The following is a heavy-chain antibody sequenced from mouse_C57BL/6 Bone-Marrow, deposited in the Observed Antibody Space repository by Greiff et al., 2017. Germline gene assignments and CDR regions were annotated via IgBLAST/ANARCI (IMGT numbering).Heavy chain of an antibody. J-gene: IGHJ2*01. Sequence: QVQLKESGPGLVAPSQSLSITCTVSGFSLTSYGVHWVRQPPGKGLEWLVVIWSDGSTTYNSALKSRLSTSKDNSKSQVFLKMNRLQTDDTAMYYCAKHGDCAFDYWGQGTTLTVSS. CDR3: AKHGDCAFDY. CDR2: IWSDGST. CDR1: GFSLTSYG. V-gene: IGHV2-6-1*01.